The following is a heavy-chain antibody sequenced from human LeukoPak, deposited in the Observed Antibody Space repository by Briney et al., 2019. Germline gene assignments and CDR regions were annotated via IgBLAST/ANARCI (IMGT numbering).Heavy chain of an antibody. CDR1: GFSFSSYD. CDR2: IGTVGDT. Sequence: VGSLRVSSVDPGFSFSSYDIHRVRQATGKGLEWVSAIGTVGDTFYPGSVKGRFTISRDNEENALYLQMNRLRAEDTAVYYWARIGVDAFDIWGQKTMVTVSS. CDR3: ARIGVDAFDI. J-gene: IGHJ3*02. V-gene: IGHV3-13*01.